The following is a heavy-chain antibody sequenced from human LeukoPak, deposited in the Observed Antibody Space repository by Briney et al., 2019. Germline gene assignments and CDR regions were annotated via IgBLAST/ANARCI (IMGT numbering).Heavy chain of an antibody. J-gene: IGHJ6*02. CDR3: ARVRCSGGCCYPDRSMDV. CDR1: GFTFSDYY. Sequence: GGSLRLSCAASGFTFSDYYMSWIRQAPGKGLEWVSYISSSGSTIYYADSVKGRFTISRDNAKNSLYLQMNSLRAEDTAVYYCARVRCSGGCCYPDRSMDVWGQGTTVTVSS. V-gene: IGHV3-11*01. D-gene: IGHD2-15*01. CDR2: ISSSGSTI.